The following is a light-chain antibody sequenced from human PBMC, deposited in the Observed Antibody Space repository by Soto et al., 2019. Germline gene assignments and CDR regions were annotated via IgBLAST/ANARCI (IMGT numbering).Light chain of an antibody. CDR3: QQYNNWHPFS. CDR2: GAS. CDR1: QSVSSS. Sequence: EIVMTQSPATLSVSPGERVTLSCRASQSVSSSLAWYQQKPGQAPRLLIYGASTKATGIPARFSGSGSGTEFTLTISSLQSEYFAVYYCQQYNNWHPFSFGRGTKVDIK. V-gene: IGKV3-15*01. J-gene: IGKJ3*01.